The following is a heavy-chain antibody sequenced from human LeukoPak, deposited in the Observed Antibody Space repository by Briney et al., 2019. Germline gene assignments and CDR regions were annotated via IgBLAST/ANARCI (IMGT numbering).Heavy chain of an antibody. CDR3: ARGSVIDWIVVVPAALDY. J-gene: IGHJ4*02. Sequence: PGRSLRLSCAASGFTFSSYAMHWVRQAPGKGLEWVAVISYDGSNKYYADSVKGRFTISRDNSKNTLYLQMNSLRAEDTAVYYCARGSVIDWIVVVPAALDYWSQGTLVTVSS. CDR1: GFTFSSYA. CDR2: ISYDGSNK. V-gene: IGHV3-30*04. D-gene: IGHD2-2*01.